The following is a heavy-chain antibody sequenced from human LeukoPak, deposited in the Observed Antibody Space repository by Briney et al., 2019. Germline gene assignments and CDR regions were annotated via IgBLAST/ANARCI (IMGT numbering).Heavy chain of an antibody. CDR3: ARGEGHSSGWIYYFDY. Sequence: LETLSLTCAVYGGSFSGYYWSWIRQPPGKGLEWIGEINHSGSTNYNPSLKSRVTISVDTSKNQFSLKLSSVTAADTAVYYCARGEGHSSGWIYYFDYWGQGTLVTVSS. CDR2: INHSGST. D-gene: IGHD6-19*01. J-gene: IGHJ4*02. CDR1: GGSFSGYY. V-gene: IGHV4-34*01.